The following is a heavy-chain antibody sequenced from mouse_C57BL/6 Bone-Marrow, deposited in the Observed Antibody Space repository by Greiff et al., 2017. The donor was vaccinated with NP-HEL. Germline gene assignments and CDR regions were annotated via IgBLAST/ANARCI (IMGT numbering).Heavy chain of an antibody. Sequence: QVQLKQPGAELVKPGASVKLSCKASGYTFTSYWMHWVKQRPGRGLEWIGRIDPNSGGTKYNEKFKSKATLTVDKPSSTAYMQLSSLTSEDSAVYYCARCGLLLYWYFDVWGTGTTVTVSS. CDR3: ARCGLLLYWYFDV. V-gene: IGHV1-72*01. CDR1: GYTFTSYW. D-gene: IGHD2-3*01. CDR2: IDPNSGGT. J-gene: IGHJ1*03.